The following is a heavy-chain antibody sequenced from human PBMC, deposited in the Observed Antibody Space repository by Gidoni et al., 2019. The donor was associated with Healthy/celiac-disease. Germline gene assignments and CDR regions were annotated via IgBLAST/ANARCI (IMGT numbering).Heavy chain of an antibody. CDR1: GFTFSSYS. CDR2: ISSSSSYI. V-gene: IGHV3-21*01. CDR3: ARDLRGSSGWYGAFDY. Sequence: EVQLVESGGGLVKPGGSLRLSCAASGFTFSSYSMNWVRQAPGKGLEWVSSISSSSSYIYYADSVKGRFTISRDNAKNSLYLQMNSLRAEDTAVYYCARDLRGSSGWYGAFDYWGQGTLVTVSS. J-gene: IGHJ4*02. D-gene: IGHD6-19*01.